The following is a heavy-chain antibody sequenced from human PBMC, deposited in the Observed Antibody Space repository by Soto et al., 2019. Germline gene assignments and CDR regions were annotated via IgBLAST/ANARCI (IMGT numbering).Heavy chain of an antibody. J-gene: IGHJ5*02. V-gene: IGHV4-34*01. D-gene: IGHD1-1*01. Sequence: QVQLQQWGAGLLKPSETLSLTCAVYGGSFSGYYWSWIRQPPGKGLEWIGEINHSGSTNYNPSLKGRVTISVDPSKNQFALELCFGTAGDTGVYSCARGGVRRRVSWGQGTLVTVSS. CDR3: ARGGVRRRVS. CDR1: GGSFSGYY. CDR2: INHSGST.